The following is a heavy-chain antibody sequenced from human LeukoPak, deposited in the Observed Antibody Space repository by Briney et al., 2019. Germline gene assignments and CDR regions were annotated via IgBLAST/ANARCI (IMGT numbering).Heavy chain of an antibody. J-gene: IGHJ4*02. CDR3: ARLPLGQMDFDY. CDR2: IYYSGST. Sequence: SETLSLTCTVSGGSISSSSYYWGWIRQPPGKGLEWIGSIYYSGSTYYNPSLKSRVTISVDTSKNQFSLKLSSVTAADTAVYYCARLPLGQMDFDYWGQGTLVTVSS. D-gene: IGHD5-24*01. CDR1: GGSISSSSYY. V-gene: IGHV4-39*01.